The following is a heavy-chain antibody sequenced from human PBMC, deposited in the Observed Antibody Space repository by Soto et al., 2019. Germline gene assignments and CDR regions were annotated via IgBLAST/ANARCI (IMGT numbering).Heavy chain of an antibody. CDR2: ISNSDDST. D-gene: IGHD4-17*01. J-gene: IGHJ4*02. V-gene: IGHV3-23*01. Sequence: EVQLLESGGGLVQPGGSLRLSCTTSGFTFSRHAMTWVRQAPGRGLQWVSSISNSDDSTYYAASVKGRFTISRDISRSTLYLQMHSLRAEDTAVYYCAKGYGESDSWGQGTQVTVSS. CDR1: GFTFSRHA. CDR3: AKGYGESDS.